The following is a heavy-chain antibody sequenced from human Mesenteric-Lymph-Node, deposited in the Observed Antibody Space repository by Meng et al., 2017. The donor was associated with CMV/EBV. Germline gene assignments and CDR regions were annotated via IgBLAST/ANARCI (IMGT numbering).Heavy chain of an antibody. J-gene: IGHJ6*02. CDR2: IYYSGST. Sequence: SETLSLTCTVSGDSITSYYWSWIRQPPGKGLEWIGYIYYSGSTNYNPSLKSRVTISVDTSKNQFSLKLSSVTAADTAVYYCARDGVNMPRVIYYYYGMDVWGQGTTVTVS. V-gene: IGHV4-59*12. CDR3: ARDGVNMPRVIYYYYGMDV. CDR1: GDSITSYY. D-gene: IGHD2-2*01.